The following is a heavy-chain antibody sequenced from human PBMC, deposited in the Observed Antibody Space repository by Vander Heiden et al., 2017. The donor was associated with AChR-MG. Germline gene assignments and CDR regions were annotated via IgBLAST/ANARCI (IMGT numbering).Heavy chain of an antibody. CDR1: GSTFSGYA. CDR3: AKDDCSSTSCPAGDV. V-gene: IGHV3-23*01. D-gene: IGHD2-2*01. Sequence: EVQLLESGGGLVQPGGSLRPSCAASGSTFSGYAMSWVRQAPGKGLEWVSAISGSGGSTYYADSVKGRFTISRDNSKNTLYLQMNSLRAEDTAVYYCAKDDCSSTSCPAGDVWGQGTTVTVSS. J-gene: IGHJ6*02. CDR2: ISGSGGST.